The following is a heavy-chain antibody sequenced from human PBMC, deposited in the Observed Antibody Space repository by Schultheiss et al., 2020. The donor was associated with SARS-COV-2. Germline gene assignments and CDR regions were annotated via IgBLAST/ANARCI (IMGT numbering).Heavy chain of an antibody. CDR2: MNPNSGNT. D-gene: IGHD6-6*01. V-gene: IGHV1-8*01. CDR3: ARGGGSSSEGSVYYYYYYMDV. CDR1: GYTFTSYD. Sequence: ASVKVSCKASGYTFTSYDINWVRQATGQGLEWMGWMNPNSGNTGYAQKFQGRVTMTRNTSISTAYMELSSLRSEDTAVYYCARGGGSSSEGSVYYYYYYMDVWGKGTTVTVSS. J-gene: IGHJ6*03.